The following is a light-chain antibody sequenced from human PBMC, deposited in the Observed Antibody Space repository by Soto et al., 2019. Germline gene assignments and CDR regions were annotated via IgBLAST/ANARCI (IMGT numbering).Light chain of an antibody. CDR2: KAS. CDR1: QTISSW. Sequence: DIQMTQSPSTLSGSVGDRVTITCRASQTISSWLVWYQQKPGKAPKLLIYKASTLKSGVPSRFSGSGSGTEFTLTISSLQPDDFATYYCQHYNSYSGAFGQGTKVELK. J-gene: IGKJ1*01. V-gene: IGKV1-5*03. CDR3: QHYNSYSGA.